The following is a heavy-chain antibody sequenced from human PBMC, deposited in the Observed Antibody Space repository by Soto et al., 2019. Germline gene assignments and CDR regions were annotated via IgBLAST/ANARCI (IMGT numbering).Heavy chain of an antibody. D-gene: IGHD3-22*01. CDR2: IYHRGST. Sequence: QLQLQESGSGLVKPSQTLSLTCAVSGGSISSGGYSWSWIRQPPGKGLEWIGYIYHRGSTYYNPSSKRRVTISVERSKNQFSLKLRSLTAADTAVYYCARDYYDSSGFRIDPWGQGTLVTVSS. CDR3: ARDYYDSSGFRIDP. V-gene: IGHV4-30-2*01. J-gene: IGHJ5*02. CDR1: GGSISSGGYS.